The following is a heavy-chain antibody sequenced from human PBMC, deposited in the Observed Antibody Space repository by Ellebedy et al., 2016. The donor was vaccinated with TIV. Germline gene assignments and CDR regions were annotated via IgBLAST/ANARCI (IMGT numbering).Heavy chain of an antibody. Sequence: ASVKVSCKASVYTFPSYGISWVRQAPGQGLEWMGWISAYNGNTNYAQKLQGRVTMTTDTSTSTAYMELRSLRSDDTAVDSCARGIAPPPYYYDSSGYRYFDYWGQGTLVTVSS. CDR3: ARGIAPPPYYYDSSGYRYFDY. CDR2: ISAYNGNT. V-gene: IGHV1-18*01. CDR1: VYTFPSYG. J-gene: IGHJ4*02. D-gene: IGHD3-22*01.